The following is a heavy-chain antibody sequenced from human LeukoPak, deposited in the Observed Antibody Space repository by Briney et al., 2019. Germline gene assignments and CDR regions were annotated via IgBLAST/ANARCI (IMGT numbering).Heavy chain of an antibody. CDR1: GGSFSMFY. Sequence: SETLSLTCGVSGGSFSMFYWNWIRQHPGKGLEWIGEINHNGNTNYNPSLKGRVTLSVDKSKNQFSLKLRSVTAADTALYYCATVAIRAEFHFDHWGQGLLVTVSS. D-gene: IGHD3-10*01. V-gene: IGHV4-34*01. CDR3: ATVAIRAEFHFDH. CDR2: INHNGNT. J-gene: IGHJ4*02.